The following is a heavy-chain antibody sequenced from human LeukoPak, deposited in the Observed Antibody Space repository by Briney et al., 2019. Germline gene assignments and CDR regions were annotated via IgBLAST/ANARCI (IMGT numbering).Heavy chain of an antibody. V-gene: IGHV1-3*01. CDR3: ARDDWIAAAGPRGYYYGMDV. Sequence: ASVKVSCKASGYTFTSYAMHWVRQAPGQRLEWMGWINAGNGNTKYSQKFQGRVTITRDTSASTAYMELSSLRSEDTAVYYCARDDWIAAAGPRGYYYGMDVWGQGTTVTVSS. D-gene: IGHD6-13*01. CDR2: INAGNGNT. CDR1: GYTFTSYA. J-gene: IGHJ6*02.